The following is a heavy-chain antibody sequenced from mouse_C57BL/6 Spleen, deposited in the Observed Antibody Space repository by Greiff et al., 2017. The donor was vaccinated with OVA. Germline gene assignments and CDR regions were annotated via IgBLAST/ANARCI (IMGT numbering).Heavy chain of an antibody. CDR3: ALVTTVVADFDY. V-gene: IGHV1-42*01. J-gene: IGHJ2*01. Sequence: EVQLQQSGPELVKPGASVKISCKASGYSFTGYYMNWVKQSPEKSLEWIGEINPSTGGTTYNQKFKAKATLTVDKSSSTAYMQLKSLTSEDSAVYYCALVTTVVADFDYWGQGTTHAVSS. D-gene: IGHD1-1*01. CDR2: INPSTGGT. CDR1: GYSFTGYY.